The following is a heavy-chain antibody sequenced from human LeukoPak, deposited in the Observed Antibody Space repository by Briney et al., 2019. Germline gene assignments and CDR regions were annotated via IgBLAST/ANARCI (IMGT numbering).Heavy chain of an antibody. J-gene: IGHJ4*02. CDR1: GGTFSSYA. D-gene: IGHD6-19*01. CDR2: IIPIFGKA. CDR3: ARGVVAGTSPFDY. V-gene: IGHV1-69*13. Sequence: SVKVSCKASGGTFSSYAVSWVRQAPGQGREWVGGIIPIFGKASYAQNFQGRLTITADESTSTAYMELSSLRSEDTAVYYCARGVVAGTSPFDYWGQGTLVTVSS.